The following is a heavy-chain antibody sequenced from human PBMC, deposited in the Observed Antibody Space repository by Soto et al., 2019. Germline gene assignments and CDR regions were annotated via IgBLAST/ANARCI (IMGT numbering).Heavy chain of an antibody. J-gene: IGHJ4*02. Sequence: QITLKESGPTLVKPTQTLTLTCTFSGFSLSTSGVGVGWIRQPPGKALEWLALIYWDDDKGYSPSLKTRLTITEDTSKNQVVLTMTNMDPVDTATYYCAHRALYYDNLTGYYDYWGQGALVTVSS. CDR1: GFSLSTSGVG. CDR2: IYWDDDK. CDR3: AHRALYYDNLTGYYDY. V-gene: IGHV2-5*02. D-gene: IGHD3-9*01.